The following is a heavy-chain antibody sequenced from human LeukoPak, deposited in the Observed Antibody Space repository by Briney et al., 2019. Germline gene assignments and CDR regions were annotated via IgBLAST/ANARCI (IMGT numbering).Heavy chain of an antibody. CDR1: GYTFTGYY. J-gene: IGHJ2*01. CDR3: ARDSRSGGGCHYWYFDL. V-gene: IGHV1-2*02. CDR2: INPNSGAT. D-gene: IGHD2-15*01. Sequence: ASVKVSCKASGYTFTGYYMHWVRQAPGQGLEGMGWINPNSGATNYAQKFQGRVTMTRDTSISTASMELSSLKPDDTAVYYCARDSRSGGGCHYWYFDLWGRGTLVTVSS.